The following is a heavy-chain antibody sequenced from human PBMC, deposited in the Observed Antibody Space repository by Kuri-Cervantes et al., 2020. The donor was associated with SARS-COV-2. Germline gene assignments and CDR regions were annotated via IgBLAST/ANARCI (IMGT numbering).Heavy chain of an antibody. J-gene: IGHJ4*02. D-gene: IGHD3-10*01. CDR3: AREGYGSGSFLGY. CDR1: GYTFTSYA. Sequence: ASVKVSCKASGYTFTSYAMHWVRQAPGQRLEWMGWINAGNGNTKYSQKFQGRVTITKDTSASTAYMELSSLRSEDTAVYYCAREGYGSGSFLGYWGQGTLVTVSS. V-gene: IGHV1-3*01. CDR2: INAGNGNT.